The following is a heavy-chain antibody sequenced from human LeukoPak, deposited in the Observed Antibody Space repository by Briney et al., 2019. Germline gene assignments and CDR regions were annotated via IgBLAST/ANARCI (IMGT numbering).Heavy chain of an antibody. CDR2: IYYSGST. CDR1: GGSISSYY. V-gene: IGHV4-59*01. J-gene: IGHJ4*02. CDR3: ARAARRDGYNFFDY. Sequence: SETLSLTCTVSGGSISSYYWSWIRQPPGKGLEWIGYIYYSGSTNYNPSLKSRVTISVDTSKNQFSLKLSSVTAADTAVYYCARAARRDGYNFFDYWGRGTLVTVSS. D-gene: IGHD5-24*01.